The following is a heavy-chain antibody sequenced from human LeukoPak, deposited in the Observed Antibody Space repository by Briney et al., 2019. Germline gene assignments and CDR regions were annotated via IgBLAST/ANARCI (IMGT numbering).Heavy chain of an antibody. CDR1: GYTFTSYY. Sequence: ASVKVSCKASGYTFTSYYMHWVRQAPGQGLEWMGIINPSGGSTSYAQKFQGRVTMTRDTSTSTVYMELSSLRSEDTAVYYCARDLTVTPPDYYYGMDVWGQGTTVTVS. CDR3: ARDLTVTPPDYYYGMDV. D-gene: IGHD4-17*01. J-gene: IGHJ6*02. CDR2: INPSGGST. V-gene: IGHV1-46*01.